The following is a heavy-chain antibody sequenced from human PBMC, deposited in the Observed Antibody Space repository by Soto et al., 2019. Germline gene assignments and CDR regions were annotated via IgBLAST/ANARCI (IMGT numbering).Heavy chain of an antibody. CDR1: GFHFSSYA. V-gene: IGHV3-23*01. Sequence: GGSLRLSCASSGFHFSSYAMSWVRQAPGKGLEWVSAISGSGGSTYYADSVKGRFTISGDNSKNTLYLQMNSLRAEDTAVYYCAKDWQLGPFDYWGQGTLVTVSS. CDR3: AKDWQLGPFDY. D-gene: IGHD6-6*01. J-gene: IGHJ4*02. CDR2: ISGSGGST.